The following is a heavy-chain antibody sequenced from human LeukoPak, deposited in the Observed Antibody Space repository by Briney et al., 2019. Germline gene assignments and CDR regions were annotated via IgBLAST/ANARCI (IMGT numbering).Heavy chain of an antibody. Sequence: PGGSLRLSCAGSGFTFRIYAMSWVRQAPGKGLEWVSAISGSGGSTYYADSVKGRFTISRDNSKNTLYLQMNSLRVEDTAVYYCAKPPYGRDVYNYFGYWGQGTLVTVSS. J-gene: IGHJ4*02. CDR2: ISGSGGST. CDR1: GFTFRIYA. D-gene: IGHD5-24*01. CDR3: AKPPYGRDVYNYFGY. V-gene: IGHV3-23*01.